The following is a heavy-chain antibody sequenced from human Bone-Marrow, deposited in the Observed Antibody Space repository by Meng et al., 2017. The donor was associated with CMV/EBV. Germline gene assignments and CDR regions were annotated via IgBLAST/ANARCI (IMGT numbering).Heavy chain of an antibody. J-gene: IGHJ4*02. CDR1: GFTFSSYW. CDR3: ARDLERGLPDY. CDR2: IKQDGSEK. V-gene: IGHV3-7*01. Sequence: GESLKISCAASGFTFSSYWMSWVRQAPGKGLEWAANIKQDGSEKYYVDSVKGRFTISRDNAKNSLYLQMNSLRAEDTAVYYCARDLERGLPDYWGQGTLVTVSS.